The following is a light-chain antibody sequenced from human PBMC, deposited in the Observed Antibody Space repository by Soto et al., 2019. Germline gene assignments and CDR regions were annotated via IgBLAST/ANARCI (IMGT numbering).Light chain of an antibody. J-gene: IGKJ5*01. CDR1: QSVSSN. CDR2: DAS. CDR3: QQRNTWPPVT. Sequence: EIAMSQSPAALSASPGERTTLCCRASQSVSSNLAWYQQKPGQAPRLLIYDASTRATVIPARFSGSGSGADFTLNISSLEPEDFAIYYCQQRNTWPPVTFGQGTRLEIK. V-gene: IGKV3-15*01.